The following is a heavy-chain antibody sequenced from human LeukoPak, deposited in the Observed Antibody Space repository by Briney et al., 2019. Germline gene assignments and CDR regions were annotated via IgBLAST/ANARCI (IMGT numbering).Heavy chain of an antibody. CDR3: ARGGLPGGFDY. CDR2: INNDGNRI. Sequence: GGSLRLSCAASGFTVSNSWMFWVRQAPGKGLMYVSEINNDGNRIRYVDSVKGRFTISRDGAKNTLFLQMNSLRDDDTAMYYCARGGLPGGFDYWGQGTLVTVSS. D-gene: IGHD7-27*01. CDR1: GFTVSNSW. J-gene: IGHJ4*02. V-gene: IGHV3-74*01.